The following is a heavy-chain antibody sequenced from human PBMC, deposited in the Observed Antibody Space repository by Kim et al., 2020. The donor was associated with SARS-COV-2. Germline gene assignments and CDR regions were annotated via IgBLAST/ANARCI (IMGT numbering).Heavy chain of an antibody. CDR1: GFSLGSDW. J-gene: IGHJ4*02. Sequence: GGSLRLSCVVSGFSLGSDWMSWVRQAPGKGLEWVATKKGDGGGEYYVDSVKGRFTMSRDNAKNSLYLQMNSLRTEDTAIYYCAALDTAPFPGGIWGQGTPVSVSS. V-gene: IGHV3-7*01. CDR2: KKGDGGGE. CDR3: AALDTAPFPGGI. D-gene: IGHD3-10*01.